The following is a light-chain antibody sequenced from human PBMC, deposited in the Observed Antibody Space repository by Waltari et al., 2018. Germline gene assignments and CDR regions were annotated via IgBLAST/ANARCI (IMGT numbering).Light chain of an antibody. CDR2: KAN. J-gene: IGLJ3*02. CDR1: SGSISTTSY. Sequence: TVVTQEPSLSVSPGGTVTLTCALSSGSISTTSYATWYQQSPGPAPRTLVYKANSRSSGVPDRFSGSILGNKAALTITGAQADDESDYYCALYMGSGIWVFGGGTKLTVL. CDR3: ALYMGSGIWV. V-gene: IGLV8-61*01.